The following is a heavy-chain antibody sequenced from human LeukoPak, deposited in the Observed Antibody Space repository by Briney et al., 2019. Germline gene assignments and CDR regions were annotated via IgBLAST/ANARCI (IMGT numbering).Heavy chain of an antibody. CDR1: GHTFTSYY. D-gene: IGHD6-13*01. Sequence: PGASVKVSCKASGHTFTSYYMHWVRQAPGQGLEWMGIINPSGGSTSYAQKFQGRVTMTRDTSTSTVYMELSSLRSEDTAVYYCARGYSSSWRAPYAFDIWGQGTMVTVSS. J-gene: IGHJ3*02. V-gene: IGHV1-46*01. CDR2: INPSGGST. CDR3: ARGYSSSWRAPYAFDI.